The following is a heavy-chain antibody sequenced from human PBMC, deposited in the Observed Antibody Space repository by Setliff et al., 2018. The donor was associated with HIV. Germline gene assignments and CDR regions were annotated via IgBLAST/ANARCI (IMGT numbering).Heavy chain of an antibody. CDR2: IFTGGST. CDR1: GGSINSGSYF. D-gene: IGHD1-1*01. Sequence: SETLSLTCTVSGGSINSGSYFWSWIRQPAGKGLEWIGRIFTGGSTNYNPSLKSRVTISADTSKNQFSLRLKSVTAAETAVYYCARGGDGYNPGGGTFDHWGQGTLVTVSS. V-gene: IGHV4-61*02. J-gene: IGHJ4*02. CDR3: ARGGDGYNPGGGTFDH.